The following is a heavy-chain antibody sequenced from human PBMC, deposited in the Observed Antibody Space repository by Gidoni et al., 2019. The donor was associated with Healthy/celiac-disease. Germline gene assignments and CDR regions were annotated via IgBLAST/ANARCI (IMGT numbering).Heavy chain of an antibody. CDR3: ARPLRGQQLGGYYYGMDV. CDR2: IYPGDSDT. J-gene: IGHJ6*02. V-gene: IGHV5-51*01. Sequence: EVQLVQSGAEVQKPGESLKISCKGSGSSFTSYWSGWVRQMPGKGLEWMGIIYPGDSDTRYSPSFQGQVTISADKSISTAYLQWSSLKASDTAMYYCARPLRGQQLGGYYYGMDVWGQGTTVTVSS. CDR1: GSSFTSYW. D-gene: IGHD6-13*01.